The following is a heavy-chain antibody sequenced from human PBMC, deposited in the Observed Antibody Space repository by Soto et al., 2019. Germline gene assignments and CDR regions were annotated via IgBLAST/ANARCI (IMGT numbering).Heavy chain of an antibody. J-gene: IGHJ6*02. Sequence: LSLTCTVSGDSISRNGYLWTWIRKHPGKGLEWIGYIYYSGSSYYNPSLKSRVIISVDTSKNHSSLNLTAVTAADTAVYYCARGTMLRGPGYYYAMDVWGQGTTVTVSS. CDR3: ARGTMLRGPGYYYAMDV. CDR1: GDSISRNGYL. D-gene: IGHD3-10*01. V-gene: IGHV4-31*03. CDR2: IYYSGSS.